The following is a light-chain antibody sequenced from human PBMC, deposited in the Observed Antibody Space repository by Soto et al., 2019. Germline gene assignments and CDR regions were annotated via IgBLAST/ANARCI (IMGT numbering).Light chain of an antibody. CDR3: SSYAGTTGV. V-gene: IGLV2-8*01. CDR1: SGDVGGYNY. J-gene: IGLJ3*02. CDR2: EVN. Sequence: QSALTQPPSASGSPGQSVTISCTGTSGDVGGYNYVSWYQQHPGKAPKVMISEVNKRPSGVPDRFSGSKSGNTASLTVSGLQAEDEADYYCSSYAGTTGVFGGGTKLTVL.